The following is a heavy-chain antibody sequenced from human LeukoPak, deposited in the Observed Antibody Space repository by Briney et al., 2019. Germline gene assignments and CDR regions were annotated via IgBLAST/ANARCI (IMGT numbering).Heavy chain of an antibody. CDR1: GGSVTSTNW. CDR3: AREGGFYRPLDY. Sequence: SETLSLTCDVSGGSVTSTNWWTWFRQPPGKGLEWIGEVHLDGRTNYNPSLKSRLVMSADLPENHISLKLTSVTSADTAVYYCAREGGFYRPLDYSGQGTLVTVSS. J-gene: IGHJ4*02. CDR2: VHLDGRT. D-gene: IGHD6-25*01. V-gene: IGHV4-4*02.